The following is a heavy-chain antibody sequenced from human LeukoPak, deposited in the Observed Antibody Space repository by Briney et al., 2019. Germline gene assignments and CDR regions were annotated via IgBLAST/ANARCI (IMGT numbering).Heavy chain of an antibody. CDR3: ARAVHYYDRLDY. V-gene: IGHV1-69*13. Sequence: ASVKVSCKASGGTFSSYAISWVRQAPGQGLEWMGGIIPIFGTANYAQKFQGRVTITADESTSTAYMELSSLRSEDTAVYYCARAVHYYDRLDYWGQGTLVTVSS. J-gene: IGHJ4*02. CDR1: GGTFSSYA. D-gene: IGHD3-22*01. CDR2: IIPIFGTA.